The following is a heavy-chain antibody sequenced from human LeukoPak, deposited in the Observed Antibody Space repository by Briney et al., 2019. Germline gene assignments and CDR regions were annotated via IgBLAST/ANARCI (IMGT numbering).Heavy chain of an antibody. CDR2: ISSSSSTI. CDR1: GFTFSSYS. CDR3: ASRGARTAAGTAGWRFGDAFDI. D-gene: IGHD6-13*01. Sequence: RGSLRLSCAASGFTFSSYSMNWVRQAPGKGLEWVSYISSSSSTIYYADSVKGRFTISRDNAKNSLYLQMNSLRAEDTAVYYCASRGARTAAGTAGWRFGDAFDIWGQGTMVTVSS. V-gene: IGHV3-48*04. J-gene: IGHJ3*02.